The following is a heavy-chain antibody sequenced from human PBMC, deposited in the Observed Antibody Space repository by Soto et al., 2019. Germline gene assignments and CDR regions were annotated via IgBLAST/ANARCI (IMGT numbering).Heavy chain of an antibody. Sequence: QVQVVQSGAEVKKPGPSVKASAKFPENTLPDLSSNWGGKAPGKGLEWMGGFDPEAGEKIYAQKFQGRVTMTEDSSIDTAYLELSSLKSEDTAVYYCATSHKGWELLLVYWGQGTLVTVSS. V-gene: IGHV1-24*01. CDR1: ENTLPDLS. J-gene: IGHJ4*02. D-gene: IGHD1-26*01. CDR2: FDPEAGEK. CDR3: ATSHKGWELLLVY.